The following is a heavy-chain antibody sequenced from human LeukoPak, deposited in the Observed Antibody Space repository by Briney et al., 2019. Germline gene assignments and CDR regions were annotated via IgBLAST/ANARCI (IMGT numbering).Heavy chain of an antibody. CDR2: ISSSSGYI. V-gene: IGHV3-21*01. CDR3: ARDGRGGHNDF. J-gene: IGHJ4*02. CDR1: GFTFSSYS. D-gene: IGHD4-23*01. Sequence: TGGSLRLSCAASGFTFSSYSMNWVRQAPGKGLEWVSSISSSSGYIYYADSVKGRFTISRDNAKNSLYLQMNSLRAEDTAVYFCARDGRGGHNDFWGQGTLITVSS.